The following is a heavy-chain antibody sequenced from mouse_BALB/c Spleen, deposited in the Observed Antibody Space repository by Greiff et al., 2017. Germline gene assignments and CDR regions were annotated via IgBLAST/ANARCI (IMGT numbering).Heavy chain of an antibody. D-gene: IGHD2-4*01. CDR2: IYPGDGDT. CDR3: ARSRGYCDYDGGAWFAY. CDR1: GYAFSSYW. V-gene: IGHV1-80*01. Sequence: VQLQQSGAELVRPGSSVKISCKASGYAFSSYWMNWVKQRPGQGLEWIGQIYPGDGDTNYNGKFKGKATLTADKSSSTAYMQLSSLTSEDSAVYFCARSRGYCDYDGGAWFAYWGQGTLVTVSA. J-gene: IGHJ3*01.